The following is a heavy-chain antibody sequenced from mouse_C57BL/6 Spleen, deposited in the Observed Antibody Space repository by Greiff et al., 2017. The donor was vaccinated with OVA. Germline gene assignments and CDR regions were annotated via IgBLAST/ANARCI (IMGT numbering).Heavy chain of an antibody. CDR2: IDPSDSYT. J-gene: IGHJ2*01. CDR3: ARSYGSSLYFDY. Sequence: QVQLQQPGAELVMPGASVKLSCKASGYTFTSYWMHWVKQRPGQGLEWIGEIDPSDSYTNYNQKFKGKSTLTVDKSSSTAYMQLRSLTSEDSAVYYCARSYGSSLYFDYWGQGTTLTVSS. V-gene: IGHV1-69*01. D-gene: IGHD1-1*01. CDR1: GYTFTSYW.